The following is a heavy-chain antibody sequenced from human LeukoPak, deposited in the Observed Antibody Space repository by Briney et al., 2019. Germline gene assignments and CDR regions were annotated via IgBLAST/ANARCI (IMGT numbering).Heavy chain of an antibody. D-gene: IGHD6-13*01. CDR2: IYTSGSA. J-gene: IGHJ4*02. CDR3: ARLGVIAAAARGGYYFDY. Sequence: SETLSLTCTDSGGSISSYYWSWIRQPPGKGLECIAYIYTSGSAIYNPSLKSRVTISVDTSKNQFSLKLSSVTAADTAVYYCARLGVIAAAARGGYYFDYWGQGTLVTVSS. CDR1: GGSISSYY. V-gene: IGHV4-4*09.